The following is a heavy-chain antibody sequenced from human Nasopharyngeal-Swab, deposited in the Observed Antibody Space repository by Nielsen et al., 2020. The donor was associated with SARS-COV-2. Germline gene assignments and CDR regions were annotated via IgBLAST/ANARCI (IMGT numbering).Heavy chain of an antibody. Sequence: SETLSLTCTVSGGSVSSGSYYWSWIRQPPGKGLEWIGYMYYSGSTNYNPSLKSRVTISVDTSKNQFSLKLSSVTAADTAAYYCARDIGAAALAPWRGYYGMDVGGQGTTVTVSS. V-gene: IGHV4-61*01. J-gene: IGHJ6*02. D-gene: IGHD3-10*01. CDR3: ARDIGAAALAPWRGYYGMDV. CDR1: GGSVSSGSYY. CDR2: MYYSGST.